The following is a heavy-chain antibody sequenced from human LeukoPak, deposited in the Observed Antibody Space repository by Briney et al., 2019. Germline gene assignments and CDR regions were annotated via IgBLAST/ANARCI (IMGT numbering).Heavy chain of an antibody. CDR1: GFTVSSNY. D-gene: IGHD4-17*01. CDR2: IYSGGST. J-gene: IGHJ6*02. V-gene: IGHV3-66*01. Sequence: GGSLRLSCAASGFTVSSNYMSWVRQPPGKGLEWVSVIYSGGSTYCADSVKGRFTISRDNSKNTLYIQMNGLRAEDTAVYYCARASRGDSTYYGMDVWGQGTTVTVSS. CDR3: ARASRGDSTYYGMDV.